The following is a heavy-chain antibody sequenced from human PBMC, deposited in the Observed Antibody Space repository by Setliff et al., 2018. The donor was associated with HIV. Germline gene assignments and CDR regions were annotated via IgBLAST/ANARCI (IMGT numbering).Heavy chain of an antibody. CDR1: GGSISSSSYY. CDR3: ARDLDYYGPSEAFDI. Sequence: PSETLSLTCTVSGGSISSSSYYWGWIRQPPGKGLEWVAKIKQDGSEKYYVDSVKGRFTIYRDNAKNSLYLQMSGLRVDDTAVYFCARDLDYYGPSEAFDIWGQGTMVTVSS. CDR2: IKQDGSEK. J-gene: IGHJ3*02. V-gene: IGHV3-7*01. D-gene: IGHD3-10*01.